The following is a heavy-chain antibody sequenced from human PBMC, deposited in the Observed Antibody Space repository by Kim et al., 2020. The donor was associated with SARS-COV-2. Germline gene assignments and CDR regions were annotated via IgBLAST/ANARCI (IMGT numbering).Heavy chain of an antibody. D-gene: IGHD3-22*01. V-gene: IGHV4-31*02. Sequence: SLKSRVTISIDTSKNQFSLKPSSVTAADTAVYYCARSPITMIVVVTHFDIWGQGTMVTVSS. J-gene: IGHJ3*02. CDR3: ARSPITMIVVVTHFDI.